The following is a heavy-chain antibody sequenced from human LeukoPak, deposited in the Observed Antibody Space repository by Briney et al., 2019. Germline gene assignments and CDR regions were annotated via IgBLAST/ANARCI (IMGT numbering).Heavy chain of an antibody. CDR2: IYTSGST. J-gene: IGHJ4*02. CDR3: ARDYGFGWFGELSETHFDY. V-gene: IGHV4-4*07. D-gene: IGHD3-10*01. CDR1: GGSFGGYY. Sequence: SETLSLTCAVYGGSFGGYYWSWIRQPAGKGLEWIGRIYTSGSTNYNPSLKSRVTMSVDTSKNQFSLKLSSVTAADTAVYYCARDYGFGWFGELSETHFDYWGQGTLVTVSS.